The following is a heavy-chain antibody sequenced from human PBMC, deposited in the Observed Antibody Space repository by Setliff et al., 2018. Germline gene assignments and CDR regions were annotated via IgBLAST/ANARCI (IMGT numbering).Heavy chain of an antibody. D-gene: IGHD4-17*01. CDR1: GESFDNHY. Sequence: SETLSLTCAVYGESFDNHYWTWIRQPPGERLEWIGEINHRGFTDYKPSLKSRVTISVDTSNNQFSLKLTSVTAADTAVYYCARDGGDGYGVDAYAGGGFDIWGQGTMGTVSS. V-gene: IGHV4-34*01. CDR2: INHRGFT. J-gene: IGHJ3*02. CDR3: ARDGGDGYGVDAYAGGGFDI.